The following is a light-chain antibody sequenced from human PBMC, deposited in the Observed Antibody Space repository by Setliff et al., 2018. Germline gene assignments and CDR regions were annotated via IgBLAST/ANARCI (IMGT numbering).Light chain of an antibody. J-gene: IGLJ1*01. CDR2: GYS. Sequence: QSVLTQRRPCSGAPGQRVTISCPGSSSNIGADNDVHWYQQYPGTAPKLLIYGYSVRPSGVPDRFSGSRSGASVSLAITGLQPDDEADYYCQSYDNRLNAYIFGPGTKVTVL. V-gene: IGLV1-40*01. CDR1: SSNIGADND. CDR3: QSYDNRLNAYI.